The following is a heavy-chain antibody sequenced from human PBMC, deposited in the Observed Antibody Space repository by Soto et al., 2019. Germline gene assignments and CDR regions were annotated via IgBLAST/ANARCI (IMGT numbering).Heavy chain of an antibody. CDR1: GFTCSSYS. J-gene: IGHJ6*02. D-gene: IGHD3-3*01. CDR2: ISSSSSTI. Sequence: EVQLVESGGGLVQPGGSLRLSCAASGFTCSSYSMNWVRQAPGKGLEWVSYISSSSSTIYYADSVKGRFTISRDNAKNSLYLPMNVLRDEDTAVYYCARDWTPITIFGVDTYYYYYGMDVRGQATTFTVSS. V-gene: IGHV3-48*02. CDR3: ARDWTPITIFGVDTYYYYYGMDV.